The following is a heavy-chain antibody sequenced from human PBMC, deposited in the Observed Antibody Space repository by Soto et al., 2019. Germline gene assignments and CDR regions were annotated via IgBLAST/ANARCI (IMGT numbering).Heavy chain of an antibody. V-gene: IGHV4-59*01. CDR1: GGSISSSY. CDR3: ARVEYRQSYGAIDF. CDR2: IYYSGST. J-gene: IGHJ3*01. D-gene: IGHD3-10*01. Sequence: PSETLSLTCTVSGGSISSSYWSWIRQPPGKGLEWVGYIYYSGSTNYNPSLKSRVTMSVDTSMNHFSLKLNSATSADTAVYYCARVEYRQSYGAIDFWGQGTIVTVSS.